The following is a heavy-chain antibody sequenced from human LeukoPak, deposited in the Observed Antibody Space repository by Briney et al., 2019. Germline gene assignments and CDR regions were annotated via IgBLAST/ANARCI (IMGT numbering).Heavy chain of an antibody. D-gene: IGHD2-2*03. J-gene: IGHJ3*02. V-gene: IGHV4-30-4*08. CDR3: ARGAGFCSSTSCSDAFDI. CDR1: GGSISSGDYY. CDR2: IYYSGST. Sequence: SETLSLTCTVSGGSISSGDYYWSWIRQPPGKGLEWIGYIYYSGSTYYNPSLKSRVTISVDTSKNQFSLKLSSVTAAGTAVYYCARGAGFCSSTSCSDAFDIWGQGTMVTVSS.